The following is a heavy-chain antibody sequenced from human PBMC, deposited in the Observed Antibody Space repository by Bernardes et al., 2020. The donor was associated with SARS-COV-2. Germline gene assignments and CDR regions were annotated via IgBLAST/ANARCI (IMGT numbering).Heavy chain of an antibody. Sequence: GGSLRLSCAASGFTFGSYAMSWVRQAPGKGLEWVSGISGSGGATFYADSVKGRFTISRDNSKNTLYLQMNSLRAEDTAVYYCTKRWADCTTSSCNPGYFDHWGQGILVTVSS. D-gene: IGHD2-8*01. CDR3: TKRWADCTTSSCNPGYFDH. J-gene: IGHJ4*02. CDR2: ISGSGGAT. CDR1: GFTFGSYA. V-gene: IGHV3-23*01.